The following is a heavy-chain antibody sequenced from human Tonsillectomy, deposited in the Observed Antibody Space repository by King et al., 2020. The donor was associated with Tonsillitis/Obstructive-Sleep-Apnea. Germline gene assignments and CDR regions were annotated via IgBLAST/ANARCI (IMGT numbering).Heavy chain of an antibody. V-gene: IGHV3-48*03. CDR3: AGERGPGVDY. J-gene: IGHJ4*02. CDR1: GFTFSSYE. Sequence: VQLVESGGGLVQPGESLRLSCAASGFTFSSYEMNWVRQAPGKGLEWVSYISSSGSTIYYADSVRGRFTISRDNAKKSVYLQMNSLRAEDTGVYYCAGERGPGVDYWGQGTLVTVSS. D-gene: IGHD7-27*01. CDR2: ISSSGSTI.